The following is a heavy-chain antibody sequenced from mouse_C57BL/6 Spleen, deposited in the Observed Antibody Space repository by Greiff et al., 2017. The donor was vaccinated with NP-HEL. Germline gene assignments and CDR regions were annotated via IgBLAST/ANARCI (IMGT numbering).Heavy chain of an antibody. CDR2: LSDGGSYT. CDR3: ARDQASPFAY. V-gene: IGHV5-4*01. J-gene: IGHJ3*01. D-gene: IGHD3-2*02. Sequence: EVHLVESGGGLVKPGGSLKLSCAASGFTFSSYAMSWVRQTPEKRLEWVATLSDGGSYTYYPDNVKGRFTISRDNAKNNLYLQMSHLKSEDTAMYYCARDQASPFAYWGQGTLVTVSA. CDR1: GFTFSSYA.